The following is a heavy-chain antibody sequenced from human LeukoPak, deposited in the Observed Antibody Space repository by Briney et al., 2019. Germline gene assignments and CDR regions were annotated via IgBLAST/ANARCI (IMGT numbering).Heavy chain of an antibody. CDR2: ININSGYI. Sequence: RGSLRLSCAASGFTFSSYWMSWVRQAPGKGLEWVSSININSGYIYYADSVKGRFTISRDNAKSSLYLQMNSLRAEDTAVYYCARDSRNAGLHAFDIWGQGTMVTVSS. CDR1: GFTFSSYW. D-gene: IGHD6-13*01. J-gene: IGHJ3*02. V-gene: IGHV3-21*01. CDR3: ARDSRNAGLHAFDI.